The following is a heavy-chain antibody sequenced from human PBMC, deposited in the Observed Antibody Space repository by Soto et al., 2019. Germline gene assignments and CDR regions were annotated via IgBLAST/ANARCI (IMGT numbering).Heavy chain of an antibody. D-gene: IGHD2-15*01. CDR1: GGSISTYF. J-gene: IGHJ3*02. Sequence: KASETLSLTCTVSGGSISTYFWSWIRQPPGKGLEWIGYIYYSGSTNYNPSLKSRVTISVDTSKNQFSLKLSSVTAADTAVYYCARHGSYTNRLYAFDIWGQGTMVTVSS. V-gene: IGHV4-59*08. CDR2: IYYSGST. CDR3: ARHGSYTNRLYAFDI.